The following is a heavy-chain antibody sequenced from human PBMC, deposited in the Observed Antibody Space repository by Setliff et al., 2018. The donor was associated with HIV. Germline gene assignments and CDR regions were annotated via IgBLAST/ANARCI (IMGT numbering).Heavy chain of an antibody. J-gene: IGHJ5*02. D-gene: IGHD3-10*01. CDR3: ARDHVFGSRTGFDP. CDR1: GGSISSSGPGYY. V-gene: IGHV4-39*07. Sequence: SETLSLTCTVSGGSISSSGPGYYWGWVRQAPGGGLEWIGEVFHSGSANSNASLRSRVMISVGTSKNQFSLKLSAVTAADTAVYYCARDHVFGSRTGFDPWGPGILVTV. CDR2: VFHSGSA.